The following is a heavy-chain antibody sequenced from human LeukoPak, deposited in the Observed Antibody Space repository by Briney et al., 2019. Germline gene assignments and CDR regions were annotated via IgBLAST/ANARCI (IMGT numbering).Heavy chain of an antibody. V-gene: IGHV3-30*18. CDR2: ISYDGSNK. Sequence: GRSLRLSCAASGFTFSSYGMHWVRQAPGKGLEWVAVISYDGSNKYYADSVKGRFTISRDNSKNTLYLQMSSLRAEDTAVYYCAKDPRYSSGQGYYWGQGTLVTVSS. CDR1: GFTFSSYG. J-gene: IGHJ4*02. D-gene: IGHD6-19*01. CDR3: AKDPRYSSGQGYY.